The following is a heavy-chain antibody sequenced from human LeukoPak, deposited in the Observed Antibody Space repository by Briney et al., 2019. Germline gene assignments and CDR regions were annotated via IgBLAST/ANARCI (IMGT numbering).Heavy chain of an antibody. Sequence: RSLRLSCAASGFTFSSYGMHWVRQAPGKGLEWVAVISYDGSNKYYADSVKGRFTISRDNSKNTLYLQMNSLRAEDTAVYYCAKDMGYGDYENWFNPWGQGTLVTVSS. D-gene: IGHD4-17*01. CDR2: ISYDGSNK. J-gene: IGHJ5*02. V-gene: IGHV3-30*18. CDR1: GFTFSSYG. CDR3: AKDMGYGDYENWFNP.